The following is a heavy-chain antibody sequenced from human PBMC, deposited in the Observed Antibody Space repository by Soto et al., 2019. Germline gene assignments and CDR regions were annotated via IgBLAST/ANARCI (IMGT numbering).Heavy chain of an antibody. Sequence: QVQLQQWGAGLLKPSETLSLTCAVYGGSFSGYYWSWIRQPPGKGLEWIGEINHSGSTNYNPSLKSRVTISVDTSKNQFSLKRSSVTAADTAVYYCARGSSAVSGLSHFDYWGQGTLVTVSS. J-gene: IGHJ4*02. V-gene: IGHV4-34*01. CDR2: INHSGST. CDR1: GGSFSGYY. CDR3: ARGSSAVSGLSHFDY. D-gene: IGHD5-12*01.